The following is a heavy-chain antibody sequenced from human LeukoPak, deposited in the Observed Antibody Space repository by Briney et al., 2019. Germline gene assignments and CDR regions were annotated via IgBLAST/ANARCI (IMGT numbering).Heavy chain of an antibody. CDR2: IYYSGST. CDR1: GGSISSSSYY. Sequence: SETLSLTCTVSGGSISSSSYYWSWIRQPPGKGLEWIGYIYYSGSTNYNPSLKSRVTISVDTSKNQFSLKLSSVTAADTAVYYCARAHSGSLFIFDYWGQGTLVTVSS. D-gene: IGHD1-26*01. V-gene: IGHV4-61*01. CDR3: ARAHSGSLFIFDY. J-gene: IGHJ4*02.